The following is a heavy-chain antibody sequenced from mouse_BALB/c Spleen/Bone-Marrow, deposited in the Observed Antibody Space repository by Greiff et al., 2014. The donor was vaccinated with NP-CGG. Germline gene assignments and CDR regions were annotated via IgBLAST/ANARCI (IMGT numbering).Heavy chain of an antibody. D-gene: IGHD2-1*01. CDR1: GFTFSSYT. Sequence: EVMLVESGGGLVQPGGSLKLSCAASGFTFSSYTMSWVRQTPEKRLEWVAYISNGGGSTYYPDTVKGRFTISRDNAKNTLYLQMSSLKSEDTAMYYCARHGGNYLYYAMDYWGQGTSVTVSS. J-gene: IGHJ4*01. CDR2: ISNGGGST. V-gene: IGHV5-12-2*01. CDR3: ARHGGNYLYYAMDY.